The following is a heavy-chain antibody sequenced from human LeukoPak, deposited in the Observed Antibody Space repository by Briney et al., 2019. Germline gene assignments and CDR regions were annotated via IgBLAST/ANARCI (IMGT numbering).Heavy chain of an antibody. CDR2: ISYTGNT. V-gene: IGHV4-59*01. D-gene: IGHD1-26*01. Sequence: SETLSLTCTVSGASITDSFWSWLRQSSGKGLEWIAQISYTGNTNYNPSLKSRVTISVDTSKNQFSLRLSSVTAADTAVYYCARDSGSSPTFDYWGQGTLVTVSS. J-gene: IGHJ4*02. CDR1: GASITDSF. CDR3: ARDSGSSPTFDY.